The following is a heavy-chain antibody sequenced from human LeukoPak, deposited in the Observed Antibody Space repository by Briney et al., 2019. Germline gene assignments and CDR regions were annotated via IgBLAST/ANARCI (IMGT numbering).Heavy chain of an antibody. CDR3: ARDAQWELRAFDV. CDR2: IIPVFDRP. J-gene: IGHJ3*01. CDR1: GGRFKSYG. V-gene: IGHV1-69*06. Sequence: ASAKVSCKTTGGRFKSYGFSWVRQAPGQGLEWMGGIIPVFDRPTYAQKFEGRVTITADKSTNTTYMEISSLTSDDTAVYYCARDAQWELRAFDVWGQGTVVIVSS. D-gene: IGHD1-26*01.